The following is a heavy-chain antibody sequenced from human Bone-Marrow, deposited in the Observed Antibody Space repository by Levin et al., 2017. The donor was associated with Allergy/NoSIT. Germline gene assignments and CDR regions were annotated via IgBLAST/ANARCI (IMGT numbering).Heavy chain of an antibody. J-gene: IGHJ3*02. Sequence: GASVKVSCKASGYTFTSYAMNWVRQAPGQGLEWMGWINTNTGNPTYAQGFTGRFVFSLDTSVSTAYLQISSLKAEDTAVYYCAREAQKGPNWNYEVVGAFDIWGQGTMVTVSS. CDR3: AREAQKGPNWNYEVVGAFDI. CDR2: INTNTGNP. D-gene: IGHD1-7*01. V-gene: IGHV7-4-1*02. CDR1: GYTFTSYA.